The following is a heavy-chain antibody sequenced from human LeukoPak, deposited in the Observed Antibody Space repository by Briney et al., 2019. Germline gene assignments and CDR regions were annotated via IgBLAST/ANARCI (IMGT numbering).Heavy chain of an antibody. Sequence: PGGSLRLSCAASGFTFSDSWMSWVRQAPGKGLEWVANMNQDGSAKGYVDSVKGRFTISRDNARNSLYLQMSSLRPEDTAVYYCATYTHWVAGDVWGQGNTGTVSS. CDR2: MNQDGSAK. CDR3: ATYTHWVAGDV. D-gene: IGHD3-16*01. V-gene: IGHV3-7*01. J-gene: IGHJ6*02. CDR1: GFTFSDSW.